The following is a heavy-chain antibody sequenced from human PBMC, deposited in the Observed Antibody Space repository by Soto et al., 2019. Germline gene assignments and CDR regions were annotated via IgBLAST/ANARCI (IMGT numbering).Heavy chain of an antibody. CDR1: GYTFTGYY. CDR3: ARANSDYGDYLSSPHYYGMDV. J-gene: IGHJ6*02. Sequence: ASVKVSCKASGYTFTGYYMHWVRQAPGQGLEWMGWINPNSGGTDYAQRFQGRVTMTRDTSISSAYMELSRLRSDDTAIYYCARANSDYGDYLSSPHYYGMDVWGQGTTVTVSS. D-gene: IGHD4-17*01. CDR2: INPNSGGT. V-gene: IGHV1-2*02.